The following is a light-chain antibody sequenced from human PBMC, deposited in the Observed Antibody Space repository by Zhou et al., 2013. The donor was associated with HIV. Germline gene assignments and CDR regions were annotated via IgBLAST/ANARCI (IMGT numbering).Light chain of an antibody. CDR3: QQSYTNPRT. V-gene: IGKV1-39*01. J-gene: IGKJ4*01. Sequence: DIQMTQSPSSLSASVGDRVTITCRASQSISIYLNWYQQKPGKAPELLIYAASSLQSGVPSRFSGSGSGTDFTLTISSLQPEDCATYYCQQSYTNPRTFGGGTKVEIK. CDR1: QSISIY. CDR2: AAS.